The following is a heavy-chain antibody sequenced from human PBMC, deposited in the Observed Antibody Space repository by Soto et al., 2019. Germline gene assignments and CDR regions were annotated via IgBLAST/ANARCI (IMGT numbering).Heavy chain of an antibody. CDR2: IHVSGYT. V-gene: IGHV4-30-2*01. J-gene: IGHJ5*02. D-gene: IGHD2-2*01. CDR1: GVSITSGSYS. CDR3: ARGGALRPNAHVPLDP. Sequence: QLQLQESGSGLVKPSQTLSLTCTVSGVSITSGSYSWSWIRQAPGTGLEWIGNIHVSGYTSFNPSVKGRVSRSVATSKSQFSLELMSVTVAHTAVYYCARGGALRPNAHVPLDPWGRGSLVTVSS.